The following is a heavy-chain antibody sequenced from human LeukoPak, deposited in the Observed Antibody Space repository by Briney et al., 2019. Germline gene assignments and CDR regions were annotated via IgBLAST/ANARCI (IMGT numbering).Heavy chain of an antibody. Sequence: SETLSLTCTVSGGSISGYYWSWIRQPAGKGLEWIGRIQTSGSANYNPSLKSRLTMSVDTSENQFSLNLNSVTAADTAVYYCARASTSGRAFDYWGQGTLVTV. CDR1: GGSISGYY. CDR3: ARASTSGRAFDY. D-gene: IGHD2-2*01. J-gene: IGHJ4*02. V-gene: IGHV4-4*07. CDR2: IQTSGSA.